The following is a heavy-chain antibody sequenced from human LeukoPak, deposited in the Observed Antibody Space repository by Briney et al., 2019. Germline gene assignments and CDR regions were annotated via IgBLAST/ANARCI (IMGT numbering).Heavy chain of an antibody. CDR2: INPNSGDT. CDR3: ARDLPPPGVAGFDFDY. D-gene: IGHD6-19*01. Sequence: ASVKVSCKASGYTFTGHHIHWVRQAPGQGLEWMGRINPNSGDTNYVQKFQGRVTMTRDTSISTAYMELSGLRSDDTAVYYCARDLPPPGVAGFDFDYWGQGTLVTVSS. V-gene: IGHV1-2*06. CDR1: GYTFTGHH. J-gene: IGHJ4*02.